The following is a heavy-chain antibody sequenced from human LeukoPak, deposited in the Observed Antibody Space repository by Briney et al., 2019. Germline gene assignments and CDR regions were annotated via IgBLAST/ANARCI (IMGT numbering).Heavy chain of an antibody. D-gene: IGHD1-7*01. CDR3: VANLVAVFHY. Sequence: SETLSLTCTVSGGSVNSGTYHWGWVRQPPGKGLEWIGSVYFDGSTHDNPSLKSRVAISVDTSKNQFSLKLTSVTAADTTVYYCVANLVAVFHYWGQGALVTVSP. CDR2: VYFDGST. V-gene: IGHV4-39*07. J-gene: IGHJ4*02. CDR1: GGSVNSGTYH.